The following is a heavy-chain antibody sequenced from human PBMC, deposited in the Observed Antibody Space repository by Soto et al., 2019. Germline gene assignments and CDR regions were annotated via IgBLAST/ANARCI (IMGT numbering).Heavy chain of an antibody. CDR3: ATVKRFLGPHYYYYGMDV. CDR2: FDPEDGET. J-gene: IGHJ6*02. V-gene: IGHV1-24*01. D-gene: IGHD3-3*01. CDR1: GYTLTELS. Sequence: ASVKVSCKVSGYTLTELSMHWVRQAPGKGLEWMGGFDPEDGETIYAQKFQGRVTMTEDTSTDTAYMELSSLRSEDTAVYYCATVKRFLGPHYYYYGMDVWGQGTTVTVSS.